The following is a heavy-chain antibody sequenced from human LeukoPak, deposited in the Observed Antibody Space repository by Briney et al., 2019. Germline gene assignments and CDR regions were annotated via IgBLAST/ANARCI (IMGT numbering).Heavy chain of an antibody. D-gene: IGHD1-20*01. CDR2: IYYSGST. V-gene: IGHV4-31*03. CDR3: ARGLGITGTETLNNWFDP. Sequence: PSQTLSLTCTVSGGSISSGGYYWSWIRQHPGKGLEWIGYIYYSGSTYYNPSLKSRVTISVDTSKNQFSLKLNSVTAADTAVYYCARGLGITGTETLNNWFDPWGQGTLVTVSS. J-gene: IGHJ5*02. CDR1: GGSISSGGYY.